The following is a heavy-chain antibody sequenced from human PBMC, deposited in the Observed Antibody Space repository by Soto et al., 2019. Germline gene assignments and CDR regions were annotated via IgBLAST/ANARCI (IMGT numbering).Heavy chain of an antibody. CDR3: AKDGWELLEYYYGMDV. CDR2: ISYDGSNK. D-gene: IGHD1-26*01. V-gene: IGHV3-30*18. Sequence: QVQLVESGGGVVQPGRSLRLSCAASGFTFSSYGMHWVRQAPGKGLEWVAVISYDGSNKYYADSVKGRFTISRDNSKNTLYLQMNSLRAEDTAVYYCAKDGWELLEYYYGMDVW. CDR1: GFTFSSYG. J-gene: IGHJ6*01.